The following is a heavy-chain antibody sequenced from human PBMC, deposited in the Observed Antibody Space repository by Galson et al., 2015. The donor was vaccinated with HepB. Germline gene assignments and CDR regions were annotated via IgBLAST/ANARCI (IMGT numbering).Heavy chain of an antibody. CDR2: ISAYNGNT. J-gene: IGHJ4*02. Sequence: SVKVSCKASGYTFTSYGISWVRQAPGQGLEWMGWISAYNGNTNYAQKLQGRVTMTTDTSTSTAYMELRSLRSDDTAVYYCARSRSYDSGGYYGYWGQGTLVTVSS. D-gene: IGHD3-22*01. CDR1: GYTFTSYG. CDR3: ARSRSYDSGGYYGY. V-gene: IGHV1-18*04.